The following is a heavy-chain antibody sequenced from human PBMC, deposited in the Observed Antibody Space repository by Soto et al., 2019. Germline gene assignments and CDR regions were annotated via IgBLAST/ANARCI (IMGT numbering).Heavy chain of an antibody. V-gene: IGHV3-9*01. CDR2: ISWSGNSV. J-gene: IGHJ6*02. CDR1: GFIFNDYA. D-gene: IGHD6-6*01. CDR3: AKEQIKYQYYGMDV. Sequence: LRLSCTASGFIFNDYAMHWVRQTPGKGLEWVSGISWSGNSVGYADSVRGRFTTSRDNAENSLYLQMNSLRPEDTAVYYCAKEQIKYQYYGMDVWGQGTTVTVSS.